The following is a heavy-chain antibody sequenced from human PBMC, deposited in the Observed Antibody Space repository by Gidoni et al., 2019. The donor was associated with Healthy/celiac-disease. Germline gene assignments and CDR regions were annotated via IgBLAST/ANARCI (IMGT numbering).Heavy chain of an antibody. J-gene: IGHJ6*03. CDR3: ARGHMVRGVIITWDYYYYMDV. CDR2: IYYSGSH. CDR1: GGSVSSGSYY. V-gene: IGHV4-61*01. Sequence: QVQLQESGPGLVKPSETLSLTCTVSGGSVSSGSYYWSWIRQPPGKGLEWIGYIYYSGSHNYHPSLKSRVTISVDTSKNQFSLKLSSVTAADTAVYYCARGHMVRGVIITWDYYYYMDVWGKGTTVTVSS. D-gene: IGHD3-10*01.